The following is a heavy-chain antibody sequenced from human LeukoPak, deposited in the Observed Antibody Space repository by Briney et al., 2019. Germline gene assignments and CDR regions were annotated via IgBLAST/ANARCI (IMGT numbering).Heavy chain of an antibody. V-gene: IGHV4-4*02. J-gene: IGHJ4*02. D-gene: IGHD6-19*01. CDR2: IYHSGST. CDR3: ARVRQWLVRKYYFDY. Sequence: SGTLSLTCAVSGGSISSSHWWSWVRQPPGKGLEWIGEIYHSGSTNYNPSLKSRVTISVDTSKNQFSLKLSSVTAADTAVYYCARVRQWLVRKYYFDYWGQGTLVTVSS. CDR1: GGSISSSHW.